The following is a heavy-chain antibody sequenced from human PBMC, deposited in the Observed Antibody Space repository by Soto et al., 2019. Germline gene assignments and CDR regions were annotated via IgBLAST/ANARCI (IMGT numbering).Heavy chain of an antibody. CDR2: IDYSGST. Sequence: PSETLSLTCTVSGDSISNSDYYWNWIRQSPGKGLEWIASIDYSGSTYYNPSLKSRVVISADTSKNLFSLKLRSVTAADTALYFCASAGTYYYGFEVWGQGTTVTVS. V-gene: IGHV4-30-4*01. J-gene: IGHJ6*02. CDR1: GDSISNSDYY. CDR3: ASAGTYYYGFEV.